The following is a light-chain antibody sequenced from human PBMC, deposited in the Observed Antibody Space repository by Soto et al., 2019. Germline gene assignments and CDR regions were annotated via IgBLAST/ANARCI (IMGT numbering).Light chain of an antibody. CDR3: QSYDSSLSGSYV. Sequence: QSVLTQPPSVSGAPGQRVTISCTGSSSNIGAGYDVHWYQRLPGTAPKVLIYGNNNRPSGVPDPFSGSKSGTSASLAITGLQAEDEADYYCQSYDSSLSGSYVFGTGTKVTVL. CDR1: SSNIGAGYD. V-gene: IGLV1-40*01. J-gene: IGLJ1*01. CDR2: GNN.